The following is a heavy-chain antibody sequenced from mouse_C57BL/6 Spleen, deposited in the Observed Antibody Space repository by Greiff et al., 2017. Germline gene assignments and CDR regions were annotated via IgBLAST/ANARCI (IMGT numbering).Heavy chain of an antibody. V-gene: IGHV1-69*01. Sequence: VQLQQPGAELVMPGASVKLSCKASGYTFTSYWMHWVKQRPGQGLEWIGEIDPSDSYTNYNQKFKGKSTLTVDKSSSTAYMQLSSLTSEDSAVYYCAISTMVTTPFAYWGQGTLVTVSA. CDR3: AISTMVTTPFAY. D-gene: IGHD2-2*01. J-gene: IGHJ3*01. CDR2: IDPSDSYT. CDR1: GYTFTSYW.